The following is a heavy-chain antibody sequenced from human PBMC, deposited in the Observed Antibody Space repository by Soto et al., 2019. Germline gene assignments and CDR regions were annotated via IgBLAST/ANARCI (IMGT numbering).Heavy chain of an antibody. CDR3: ARDGALADNPNFDH. V-gene: IGHV1-3*01. CDR1: GYTFTRYA. J-gene: IGHJ4*02. CDR2: INAGNGNT. Sequence: QVQLVQSGAEVKKPGASVKVSCKASGYTFTRYAMHWVRQAPGQRLEWMGWINAGNGNTKYSQKFKGRVTSTRATSESRGYMKLSSLTSEDKAVYYCARDGALADNPNFDHWGQGTLVTVSS. D-gene: IGHD6-19*01.